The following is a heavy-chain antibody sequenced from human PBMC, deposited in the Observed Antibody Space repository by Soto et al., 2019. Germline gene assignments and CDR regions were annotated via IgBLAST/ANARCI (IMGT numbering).Heavy chain of an antibody. J-gene: IGHJ4*02. Sequence: QLQLQESGPGLVKPSETLSLTSTVSGGSVSSSSYYWGWIRKPAGKGLEWIGRIYSSGSTYYNPYPKSRVHISLDTSKNKAALKLSSVTAADTAGYYFTRHRGTISLTDYGGQGTLVTVSS. CDR2: IYSSGST. D-gene: IGHD3-9*01. CDR3: TRHRGTISLTDY. V-gene: IGHV4-39*01. CDR1: GGSVSSSSYY.